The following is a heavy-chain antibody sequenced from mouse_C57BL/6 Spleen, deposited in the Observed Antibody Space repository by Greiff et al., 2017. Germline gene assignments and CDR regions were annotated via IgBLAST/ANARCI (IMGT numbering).Heavy chain of an antibody. V-gene: IGHV1-82*01. CDR1: GYAFSSSW. D-gene: IGHD2-3*01. J-gene: IGHJ4*01. CDR3: ARDGFGAMDY. Sequence: VQWVESGPELVKPGASVKISCKASGYAFSSSWMNWVKQRPGKGLEWIGRIYPGDGDTNYNGKFKGKATLTADKSSSTAYMQLSSLTSEDSAVYFCARDGFGAMDYWGQGTSVTVSS. CDR2: IYPGDGDT.